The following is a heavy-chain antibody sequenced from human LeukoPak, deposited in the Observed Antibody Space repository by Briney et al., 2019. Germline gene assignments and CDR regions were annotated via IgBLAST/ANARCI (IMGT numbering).Heavy chain of an antibody. CDR2: IYYSGST. J-gene: IGHJ5*02. CDR1: GGSISSYY. Sequence: SETLSLTCTVSGGSISSYYWSWIRQPPGKGLEWIGYIYYSGSTNYNPSLKSRVTISVDTSKNQFSLKLSPVTAADTAVYYCARVVAANWFDPWGQGTLVTVSS. CDR3: ARVVAANWFDP. D-gene: IGHD2-15*01. V-gene: IGHV4-59*01.